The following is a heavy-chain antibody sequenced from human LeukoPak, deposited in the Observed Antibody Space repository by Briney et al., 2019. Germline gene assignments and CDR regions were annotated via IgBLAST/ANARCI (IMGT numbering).Heavy chain of an antibody. Sequence: PSETLSLTCAVYGGSFSGYYWSWIRQPPGKGLEWIGEINHSGSTNYNPSLKSRVTISVDTSKNQFSLKLSSVTAADTAVYYCASSGSSMVRGVIRYFDYWGQGTLVTVSS. CDR2: INHSGST. CDR3: ASSGSSMVRGVIRYFDY. CDR1: GGSFSGYY. D-gene: IGHD3-10*01. J-gene: IGHJ4*02. V-gene: IGHV4-34*01.